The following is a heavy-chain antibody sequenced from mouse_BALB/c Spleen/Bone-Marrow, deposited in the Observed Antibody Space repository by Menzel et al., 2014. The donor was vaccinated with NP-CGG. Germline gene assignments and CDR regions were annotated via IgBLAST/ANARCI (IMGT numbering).Heavy chain of an antibody. J-gene: IGHJ2*01. V-gene: IGHV5-9-4*01. CDR1: GFTFSYYA. Sequence: EEKLMESGGNLGQPGGSLKLSCAASGFTFSYYAMSWVRQSPEKSLEWVAAISSGGSYTYYPDTVTGRFTISRDNAKNALYLEMSSLRSEDTAMYYCARDSSGYFDYCGQATTLTVSS. CDR2: ISSGGSYT. CDR3: ARDSSGYFDY. D-gene: IGHD3-1*01.